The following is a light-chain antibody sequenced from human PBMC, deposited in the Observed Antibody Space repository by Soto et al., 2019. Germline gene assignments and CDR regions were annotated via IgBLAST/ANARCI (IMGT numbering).Light chain of an antibody. V-gene: IGKV3-15*01. CDR3: QQYGDWPPVT. CDR1: QSVGRN. Sequence: EIVMTQSPVTLSVSPGETVTLSCRASQSVGRNVAWYQQKPGQAPRLLIFDAATMATGVPARFTGRGSGTEFTLTINSLQSGDFALYYCQQYGDWPPVTFGGGIKVEIK. CDR2: DAA. J-gene: IGKJ4*01.